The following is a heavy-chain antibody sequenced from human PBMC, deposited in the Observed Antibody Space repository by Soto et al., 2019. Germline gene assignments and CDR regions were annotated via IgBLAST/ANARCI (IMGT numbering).Heavy chain of an antibody. D-gene: IGHD4-17*01. CDR2: INRDGST. Sequence: EVQVVESGGGLVQPGGSLRLSCAASGFTFSSYWMHWVRRAPGTGLVWVSRINRDGSTSDADSGKGRFTISRDNAKDTVYRQRNSPRGEDTAGYYGERGLFRNYGQDHWGQGGLGTGSA. CDR3: ERGLFRNYGQDH. CDR1: GFTFSSYW. J-gene: IGHJ4*02. V-gene: IGHV3-74*01.